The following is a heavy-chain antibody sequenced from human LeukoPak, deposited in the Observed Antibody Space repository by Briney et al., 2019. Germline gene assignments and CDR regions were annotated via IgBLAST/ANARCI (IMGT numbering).Heavy chain of an antibody. Sequence: PSETLSLTCAVYGGSFSGYYWSWIRQPPGKGPEWIGEINHSGSTNYNPSLKSRVTISVDTSKNQFSLKLSSVTAADTAVYYCARAPLRYFDWLSRGYFDYWGQGTLVTVSS. J-gene: IGHJ4*02. CDR3: ARAPLRYFDWLSRGYFDY. D-gene: IGHD3-9*01. CDR1: GGSFSGYY. V-gene: IGHV4-34*01. CDR2: INHSGST.